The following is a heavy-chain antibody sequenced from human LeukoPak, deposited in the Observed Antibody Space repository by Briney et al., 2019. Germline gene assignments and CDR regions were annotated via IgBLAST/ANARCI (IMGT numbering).Heavy chain of an antibody. CDR3: ARDPGYSSGVDAFDI. V-gene: IGHV4-59*08. D-gene: IGHD6-19*01. CDR1: GGSISSYY. J-gene: IGHJ3*02. CDR2: IYYSGST. Sequence: SETLSLTCTVYGGSISSYYWSWIRQPPGKGLEWIGYIYYSGSTNYNPSLKSRVTISVDTSKNQFSLKLSSVTAADTAVYYCARDPGYSSGVDAFDIWGQGTMVTVSS.